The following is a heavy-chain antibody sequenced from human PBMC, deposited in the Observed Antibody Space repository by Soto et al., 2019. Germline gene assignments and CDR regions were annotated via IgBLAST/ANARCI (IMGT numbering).Heavy chain of an antibody. CDR2: ISGSGGST. CDR1: GFTFSSYA. CDR3: AKDDGIVVVTASYGY. Sequence: PGGSLRLSCAASGFTFSSYAMSWVRQAPGKGLEWVSAISGSGGSTYYADSVKGRFTISRDHSKNTLYLQVTSLRAEDTAVYYYAKDDGIVVVTASYGYWGQGTLVTVSS. V-gene: IGHV3-23*01. J-gene: IGHJ4*02. D-gene: IGHD2-21*02.